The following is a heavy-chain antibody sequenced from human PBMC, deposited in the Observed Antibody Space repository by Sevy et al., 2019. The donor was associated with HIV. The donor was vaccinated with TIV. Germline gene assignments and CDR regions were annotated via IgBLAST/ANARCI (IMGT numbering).Heavy chain of an antibody. Sequence: GGSLRLSCAASGFTFSSYWMHWVRQAPGKGLVWVSRINSDGSSTSYADSVKGRSTISRDNAKNTLYLQMNSLRAEDTAVYYCARDLAYRDSSGWYPYYYYYGMDVWGQGTTVTVSS. V-gene: IGHV3-74*01. CDR3: ARDLAYRDSSGWYPYYYYYGMDV. CDR2: INSDGSST. CDR1: GFTFSSYW. D-gene: IGHD6-19*01. J-gene: IGHJ6*02.